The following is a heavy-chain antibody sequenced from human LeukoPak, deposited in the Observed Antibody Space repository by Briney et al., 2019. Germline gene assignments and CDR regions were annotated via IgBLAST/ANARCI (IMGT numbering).Heavy chain of an antibody. V-gene: IGHV4-34*01. D-gene: IGHD3-3*01. J-gene: IGHJ4*02. CDR2: INHSGST. Sequence: PSETVSLTCGVYGGSFSGYSWSWIPQPPGKGLEWIGEINHSGSTNYNPSLKSRVTISVDTYKNQFSLKLSSVTAADTAVYYCGRGLITTVFGVVIGYFDYWGQGTLVTVSS. CDR1: GGSFSGYS. CDR3: GRGLITTVFGVVIGYFDY.